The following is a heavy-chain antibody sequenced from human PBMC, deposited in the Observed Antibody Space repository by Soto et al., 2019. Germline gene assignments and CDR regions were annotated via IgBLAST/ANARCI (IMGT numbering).Heavy chain of an antibody. CDR1: GYSFTSYW. Sequence: GESLKISCKGSGYSFTSYWISWVRQMPGKSLEWMGRIDPSDSYTNYSPSFQGHVTISADKSISTAYLQWSSLKASDTAMYYCARHQYYDYVWGSYRYPHLDYWGQGTLVTVSS. CDR2: IDPSDSYT. J-gene: IGHJ4*02. CDR3: ARHQYYDYVWGSYRYPHLDY. V-gene: IGHV5-10-1*01. D-gene: IGHD3-16*02.